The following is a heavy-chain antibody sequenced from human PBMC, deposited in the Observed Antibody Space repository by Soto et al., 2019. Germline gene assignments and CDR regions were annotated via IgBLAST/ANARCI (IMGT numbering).Heavy chain of an antibody. Sequence: SETLSLTCTVSGGSISSYYWSWIRQPPGKGLEWIGYIYYSGSTNYNPSLKSRVTISVDTSKNQFSLKLSSVTAADTAVYYCARLFRYGGYGYFDYWGQGTLVTVSS. D-gene: IGHD5-12*01. CDR1: GGSISSYY. CDR2: IYYSGST. V-gene: IGHV4-59*01. J-gene: IGHJ4*02. CDR3: ARLFRYGGYGYFDY.